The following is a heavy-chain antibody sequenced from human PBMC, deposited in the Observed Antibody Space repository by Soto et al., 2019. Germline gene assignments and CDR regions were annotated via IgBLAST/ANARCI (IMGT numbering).Heavy chain of an antibody. CDR1: GYTFTSYY. V-gene: IGHV1-46*01. CDR2: INPSGGST. D-gene: IGHD2-21*02. Sequence: GASVKVSCKASGYTFTSYYMHWVRQAPGQGLEWMGIINPSGGSTSYAQKFQGRVTMTRDTSTSTVYMELSSLRSEDTAVYYCATRWGYCGGDCFSWDFQHWGQGTLVTVSS. CDR3: ATRWGYCGGDCFSWDFQH. J-gene: IGHJ1*01.